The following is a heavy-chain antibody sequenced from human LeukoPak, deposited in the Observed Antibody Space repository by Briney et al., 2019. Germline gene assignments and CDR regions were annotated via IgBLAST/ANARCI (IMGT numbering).Heavy chain of an antibody. CDR3: TRVEVTMVRGVPYYYYYMDV. CDR2: IYSGGST. V-gene: IGHV3-53*01. D-gene: IGHD3-10*01. J-gene: IGHJ6*03. Sequence: GGSLRLSCAASGFTVSSNYMSWVRQAPGKGLEWVSVIYSGGSTYYADSVKGRFTISRDNSKNTLYLQMNSLRAEDTAVYYCTRVEVTMVRGVPYYYYYMDVWGKGTTVTISS. CDR1: GFTVSSNY.